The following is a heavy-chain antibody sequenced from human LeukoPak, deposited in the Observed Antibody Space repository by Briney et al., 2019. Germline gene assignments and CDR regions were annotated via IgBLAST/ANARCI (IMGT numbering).Heavy chain of an antibody. CDR2: MNPNSGKT. V-gene: IGHV1-8*03. CDR1: GYTFTTYD. Sequence: ASVNVSCKASGYTFTTYDLNWVRQATGQGLEWIGWMNPNSGKTGYSQKFQGRVSVTRDISISTAYMELSSLRSEDTAVYYCARDYGGNSGWFDPWGQGTQVTVSS. CDR3: ARDYGGNSGWFDP. D-gene: IGHD4-23*01. J-gene: IGHJ5*02.